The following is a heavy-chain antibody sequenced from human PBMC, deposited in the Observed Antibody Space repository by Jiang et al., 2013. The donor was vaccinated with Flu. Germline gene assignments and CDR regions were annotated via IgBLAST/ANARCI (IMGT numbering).Heavy chain of an antibody. CDR2: ISYSGST. Sequence: PGLVKPSETLSLTCTVSGGSISSYYWSWIRQPPGKGLEWIGYISYSGSTNYNPSLKSRVTISVDTSKNQFSLKLSSVTAADTAVYYCARDQGYGDYSNWGQGTLVTVSS. CDR1: GGSISSYY. V-gene: IGHV4-59*01. CDR3: ARDQGYGDYSN. J-gene: IGHJ4*02. D-gene: IGHD4-17*01.